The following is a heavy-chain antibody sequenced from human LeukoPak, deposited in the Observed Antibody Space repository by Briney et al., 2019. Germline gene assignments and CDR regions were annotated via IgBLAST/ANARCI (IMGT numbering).Heavy chain of an antibody. CDR3: AREGLLTRLSSGDAFDI. CDR2: IAWNSGNT. CDR1: GFTFDNYA. J-gene: IGHJ3*02. V-gene: IGHV3-9*01. Sequence: SLRLSCAASGFTFDNYAMHWVRQAPGKGLEWVSGIAWNSGNTGFADSVKGRFTISRDNAENSLYLQMNSLTPEDTAVYYCAREGLLTRLSSGDAFDIWGQGTMVTVSS. D-gene: IGHD3-9*01.